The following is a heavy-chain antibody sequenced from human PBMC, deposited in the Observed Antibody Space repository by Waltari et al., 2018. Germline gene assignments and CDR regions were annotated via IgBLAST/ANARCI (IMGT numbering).Heavy chain of an antibody. Sequence: EVQLVESGGGLIQPGGSLRRSGAASGFSVSSTYMNWGRQAPGKGLEWVSIIYSGGSTYYADSVKGRFTISRDSSKNTVYLQMNSLRAEDTAVYYCARAKTPPAPFHYFGMDVWGQGTTVAVS. CDR2: IYSGGST. CDR3: ARAKTPPAPFHYFGMDV. J-gene: IGHJ6*02. CDR1: GFSVSSTY. V-gene: IGHV3-53*01. D-gene: IGHD2-2*01.